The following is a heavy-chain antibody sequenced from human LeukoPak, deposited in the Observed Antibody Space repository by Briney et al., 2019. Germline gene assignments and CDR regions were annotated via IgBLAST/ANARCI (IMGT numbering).Heavy chain of an antibody. V-gene: IGHV7-4-1*02. CDR1: GYTFTSYA. CDR3: ARGPPYYYDSSGYYYSTGDY. D-gene: IGHD3-22*01. J-gene: IGHJ4*02. Sequence: VASVKVSCKASGYTFTSYAMNWVRQAPGQGLEWMGWINTNTGNPTYAQGFTRRFVFSLDTSVSTAYLQISSLKAEDTAVYYCARGPPYYYDSSGYYYSTGDYWGQGTLVTVSS. CDR2: INTNTGNP.